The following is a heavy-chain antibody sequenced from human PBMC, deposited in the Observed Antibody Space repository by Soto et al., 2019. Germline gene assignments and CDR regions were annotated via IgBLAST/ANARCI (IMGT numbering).Heavy chain of an antibody. D-gene: IGHD3-9*01. CDR3: ARDPTYDILTGYHYPPRWWFDP. CDR2: IIPIFGTA. J-gene: IGHJ5*02. V-gene: IGHV1-69*13. CDR1: GGTFSSYA. Sequence: SVKVSGKASGGTFSSYAISWVRQAPGQGLEWMGGIIPIFGTANYAQKFQGRVTITADESTSTAYMELSSLRSEDTAVYYCARDPTYDILTGYHYPPRWWFDPWGQGTLVTVSS.